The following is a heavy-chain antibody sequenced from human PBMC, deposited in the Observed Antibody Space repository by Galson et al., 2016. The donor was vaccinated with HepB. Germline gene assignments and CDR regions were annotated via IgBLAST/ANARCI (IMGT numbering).Heavy chain of an antibody. CDR1: GFTFSSYG. CDR2: ISATGGST. Sequence: LRLSCAASGFTFSSYGMSWVRQAPGKGLEWVSSISATGGSTYNADSLKGRFTISRGNSKDTLFLQMNSLRAEDTAVYYCAKDPYYYGSGASVFDSWGQGTLVTVSS. J-gene: IGHJ4*02. D-gene: IGHD3-10*01. V-gene: IGHV3-23*01. CDR3: AKDPYYYGSGASVFDS.